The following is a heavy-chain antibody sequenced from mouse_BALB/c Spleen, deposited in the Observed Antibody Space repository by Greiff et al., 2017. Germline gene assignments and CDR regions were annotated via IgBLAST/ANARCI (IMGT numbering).Heavy chain of an antibody. V-gene: IGHV1S81*02. Sequence: QVQLQQSGAELARPGASVKLSCKASGYTFTDYYINWVKQRTGQGLEWIGEINPSNGRTNYNEKFKSKATLTVDKSSSTAYMQLSSLTSEDSAVYYCARSPAYYGNYGAMDYWGQGTSVTVSS. D-gene: IGHD2-10*01. CDR3: ARSPAYYGNYGAMDY. CDR2: INPSNGRT. CDR1: GYTFTDYY. J-gene: IGHJ4*01.